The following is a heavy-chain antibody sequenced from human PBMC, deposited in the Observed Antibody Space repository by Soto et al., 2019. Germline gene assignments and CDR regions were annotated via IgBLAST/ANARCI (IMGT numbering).Heavy chain of an antibody. D-gene: IGHD4-17*01. Sequence: QVQLQESGPGLVKPSQTLSLTCTVSGGSISSGGYYWSWIRENPGKGLACIGDIYHSGITYYNPSLTSLKSRVTISVDTSKNQFSLKVTSVTAADTAVYYCARDDRDFFGDYGRGWFDPWGQGTLVTVSS. CDR3: ARDDRDFFGDYGRGWFDP. CDR2: IYHSGIT. J-gene: IGHJ5*02. V-gene: IGHV4-31*03. CDR1: GGSISSGGYY.